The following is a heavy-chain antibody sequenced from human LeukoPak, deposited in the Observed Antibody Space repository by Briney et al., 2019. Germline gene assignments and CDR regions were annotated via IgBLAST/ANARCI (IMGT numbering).Heavy chain of an antibody. CDR2: IYYSGST. CDR3: ARDLRHQPSNYYYYYMDV. D-gene: IGHD2-2*01. J-gene: IGHJ6*03. CDR1: GDSINGYY. V-gene: IGHV4-59*12. Sequence: SETLSLTCTVSGDSINGYYWTWIRQPPGKGLEWIGYIYYSGSTNYNPSLKSRVFIPLDTSKKQFSLKLSSVTAADTAVYYCARDLRHQPSNYYYYYMDVWGKGTTVTVSS.